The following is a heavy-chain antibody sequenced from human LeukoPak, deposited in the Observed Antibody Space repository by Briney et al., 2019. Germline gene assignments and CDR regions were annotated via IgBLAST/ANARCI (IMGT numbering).Heavy chain of an antibody. CDR2: IYTSGST. CDR3: MRRFRNGWSNEDV. CDR1: SNSISSGDYY. J-gene: IGHJ6*04. Sequence: PSETLSLTCTVSSNSISSGDYYWSWIRQPAGKGLEWIGRIYTSGSTTYNPSLKSRVTISVDTSKNQFSLKVTSVTAADTAVYYCMRRFRNGWSNEDVWGKGTTVTISS. V-gene: IGHV4-61*02. D-gene: IGHD6-19*01.